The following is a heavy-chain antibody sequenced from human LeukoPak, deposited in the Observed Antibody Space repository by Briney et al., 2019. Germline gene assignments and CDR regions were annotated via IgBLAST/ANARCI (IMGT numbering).Heavy chain of an antibody. V-gene: IGHV4-34*01. CDR2: INHSGST. J-gene: IGHJ4*02. CDR3: AREVSGTYYYGSGSYQIDY. D-gene: IGHD3-10*01. CDR1: GGSFSGYY. Sequence: ASGTLSLXCAVYGGSFSGYYWSWIRQPPGKGLEWIGEINHSGSTNYNPSLKSRVTISVDTSKNQFSLKLSSVTAADTAVYYCAREVSGTYYYGSGSYQIDYWGQGTLVTVSS.